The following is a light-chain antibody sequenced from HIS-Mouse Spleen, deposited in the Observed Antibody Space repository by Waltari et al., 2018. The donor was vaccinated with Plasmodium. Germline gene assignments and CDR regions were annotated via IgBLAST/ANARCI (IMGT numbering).Light chain of an antibody. CDR1: HIGSKS. V-gene: IGLV3-21*02. CDR2: DDS. CDR3: QVWDSSSDHPV. Sequence: SYVLTQPPSVSVAPGQTARITCGGNHIGSKSLHWYQQQPGQAPVLVVYDDSDRPSGIPERFSGSNSGNTATLTISRVEAGDEADYYCQVWDSSSDHPVFGGGTKLTVL. J-gene: IGLJ2*01.